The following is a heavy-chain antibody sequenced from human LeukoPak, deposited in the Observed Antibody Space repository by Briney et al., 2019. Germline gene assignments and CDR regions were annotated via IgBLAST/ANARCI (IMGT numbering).Heavy chain of an antibody. CDR1: GFIFGDYA. V-gene: IGHV3-23*01. Sequence: GGSLRLSCTTSGFIFGDYAMSWFRQAPGKGLEWVSGIISTGTTYYADSVRGRFTISRDNSKNTLYLLMTSLRVEDTAVYYCATAKYDYGDPVGWFDPWGPGTLVTVSS. CDR3: ATAKYDYGDPVGWFDP. CDR2: IISTGTT. D-gene: IGHD4-17*01. J-gene: IGHJ5*02.